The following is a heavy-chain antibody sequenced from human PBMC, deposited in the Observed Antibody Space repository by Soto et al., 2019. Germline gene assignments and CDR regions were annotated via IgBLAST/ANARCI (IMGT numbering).Heavy chain of an antibody. CDR2: ISYDGSNK. D-gene: IGHD5-18*01. CDR1: GFTFSSYA. V-gene: IGHV3-30-3*01. CDR3: ARAEYSYGYQAVTIDY. J-gene: IGHJ4*02. Sequence: GGSLRLSCAASGFTFSSYAMHWVRQAPGKGLEWVAVISYDGSNKYYADSVKGRFTISRDNSKNTLYLQMNSLRAEDTAVYYCARAEYSYGYQAVTIDYWGQGTLVTVSS.